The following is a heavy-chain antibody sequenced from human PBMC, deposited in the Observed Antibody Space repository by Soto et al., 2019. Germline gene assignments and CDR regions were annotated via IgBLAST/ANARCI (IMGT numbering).Heavy chain of an antibody. J-gene: IGHJ4*02. D-gene: IGHD3-10*01. CDR1: GFTFNSYW. V-gene: IGHV3-74*01. Sequence: QPGGSLRLSCAASGFTFNSYWIHWVRQAPGEGLVWVSRVNGDGTTTNYADSVKGRFASSRDNAKNTLYLQMNSLRAEDTAVYYCARGGFGAFYLDSWGQGTLVTVSS. CDR2: VNGDGTTT. CDR3: ARGGFGAFYLDS.